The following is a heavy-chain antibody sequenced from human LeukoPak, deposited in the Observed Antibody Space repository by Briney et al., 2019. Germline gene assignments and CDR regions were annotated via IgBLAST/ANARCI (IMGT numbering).Heavy chain of an antibody. CDR1: GYTFTSYA. V-gene: IGHV1-18*01. CDR2: SSGYGGKT. D-gene: IGHD2-2*01. Sequence: GASVKVSCKTSGYTFTSYAVGWVRQAPGQGPEWMGWSSGYGGKTNYARRLQGRVTMTTDTSTNTAYMELRSLRSDDTAVYYCARVIDCSRANCQTNWFDPWGQGTLVTVSS. CDR3: ARVIDCSRANCQTNWFDP. J-gene: IGHJ5*02.